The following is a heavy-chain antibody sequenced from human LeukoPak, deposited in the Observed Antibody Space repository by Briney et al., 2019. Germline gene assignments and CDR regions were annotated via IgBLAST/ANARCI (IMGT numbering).Heavy chain of an antibody. CDR3: ARGGWGDWFDP. CDR2: IYYSGST. J-gene: IGHJ5*02. Sequence: PGGSVRLSCAASGFTFSSYAMSWIRQPPGKGLEWIGYIYYSGSTNYNPSLKSRVTISVDTSKNQFSLKLSSVTAADTAVYYCARGGWGDWFDPWGQGTLVTVSS. CDR1: GFTFSSYA. D-gene: IGHD3-16*01. V-gene: IGHV4-59*01.